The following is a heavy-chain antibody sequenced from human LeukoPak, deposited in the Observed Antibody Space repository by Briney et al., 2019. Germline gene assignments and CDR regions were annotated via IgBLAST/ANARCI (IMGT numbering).Heavy chain of an antibody. J-gene: IGHJ4*02. V-gene: IGHV3-23*01. D-gene: IGHD1-26*01. CDR3: AKGPAFAGGSYYHY. CDR1: GFTFSSYA. Sequence: GGSLRLPCAASGFTFSSYAMSWVRQAPGKGLEWVSAISGSGGSTYYADSVKGRFTISRDNSKNTLYLQMNSLRAEDTAVYYCAKGPAFAGGSYYHYWGQGTLVTVSS. CDR2: ISGSGGST.